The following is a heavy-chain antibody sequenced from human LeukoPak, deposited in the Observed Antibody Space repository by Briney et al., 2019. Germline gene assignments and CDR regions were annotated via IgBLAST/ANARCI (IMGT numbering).Heavy chain of an antibody. CDR1: GGSISSYH. Sequence: SETLSLTCTVSGGSISSYHWSWIRQPAGKGLEWIGRIYNSGSTNYNPSLKSRVTMSVDTSKNQFSLKVRSATAADTAVYYCARTTEDCSSTSCYQYWFDPWGQGTLVTVSS. J-gene: IGHJ5*02. V-gene: IGHV4-4*07. D-gene: IGHD2-2*01. CDR2: IYNSGST. CDR3: ARTTEDCSSTSCYQYWFDP.